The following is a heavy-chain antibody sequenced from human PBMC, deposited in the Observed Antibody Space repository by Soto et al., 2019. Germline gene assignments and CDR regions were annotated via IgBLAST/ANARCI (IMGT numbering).Heavy chain of an antibody. J-gene: IGHJ5*02. CDR2: IIPIFGTT. D-gene: IGHD2-15*01. Sequence: QVQLVQSGAEVKKPGSSVKVSCKASGGTFSNYAITWVRQAPGQGLEWLGRIIPIFGTTDYAQKFQGRVTITADESTPTAYMELSSLRSDDTAVYYCAKDGGREGYFGNWFDPWGQGTRVTVAS. CDR3: AKDGGREGYFGNWFDP. V-gene: IGHV1-69*15. CDR1: GGTFSNYA.